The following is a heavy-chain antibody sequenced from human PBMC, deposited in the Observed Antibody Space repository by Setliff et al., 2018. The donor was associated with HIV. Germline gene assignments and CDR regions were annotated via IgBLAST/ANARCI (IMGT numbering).Heavy chain of an antibody. Sequence: PSEPLSLTCTVSGVSITSYYWSWVRQVPGKGLEWIGNTYYGGSTDYSKYNQSVKSRATISVDIYRKQLSLNLRSVTAADTAGYYCARDFRYDTSGSLTGYGLDVWGQGTTVTVS. CDR1: GVSITSYY. J-gene: IGHJ6*02. CDR3: ARDFRYDTSGSLTGYGLDV. D-gene: IGHD3-22*01. CDR2: TYYGGSTDYS. V-gene: IGHV4-59*01.